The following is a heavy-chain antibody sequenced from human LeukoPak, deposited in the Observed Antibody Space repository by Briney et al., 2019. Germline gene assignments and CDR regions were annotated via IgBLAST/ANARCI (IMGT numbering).Heavy chain of an antibody. D-gene: IGHD3-10*01. V-gene: IGHV4-38-2*01. CDR3: ARVRSAAEVFDY. CDR1: GYSISSGYY. J-gene: IGHJ4*02. Sequence: PSETLSLTCAVSGYSISSGYYWGWIRQPPGKGLEWIGSIYHSGSTYYNPSLKSRVTISVDTSKSQFSLKLSSVTAADTAVYYCARVRSAAEVFDYWGQGTLVTVSS. CDR2: IYHSGST.